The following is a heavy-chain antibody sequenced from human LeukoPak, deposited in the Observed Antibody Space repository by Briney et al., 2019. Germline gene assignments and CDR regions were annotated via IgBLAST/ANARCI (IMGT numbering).Heavy chain of an antibody. CDR2: ITGSSSAM. Sequence: PGGSLRLSYAASGFTFSSSNMHWVRQAPGKGLEWVSYITGSSSAMYYADSVKGRFTISRDNAKDSLFLQMNSLRAEDTAVYYCASDVVGGTTNYWGQGTLVTVSS. J-gene: IGHJ4*02. V-gene: IGHV3-48*01. D-gene: IGHD1-26*01. CDR1: GFTFSSSN. CDR3: ASDVVGGTTNY.